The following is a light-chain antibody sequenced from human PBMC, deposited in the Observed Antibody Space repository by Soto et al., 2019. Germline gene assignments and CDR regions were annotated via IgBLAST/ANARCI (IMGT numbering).Light chain of an antibody. CDR3: QQYSTFPWT. Sequence: DIQLTHSPSTLSASIGDRVTITCRASQSIGSWLAWYQQRPGKAPNVLIYKASNLERGVPSRVSGSGSETEFTLTISSLQPEDFATYYCQQYSTFPWTFGQGTKVEL. CDR2: KAS. J-gene: IGKJ1*01. CDR1: QSIGSW. V-gene: IGKV1-5*03.